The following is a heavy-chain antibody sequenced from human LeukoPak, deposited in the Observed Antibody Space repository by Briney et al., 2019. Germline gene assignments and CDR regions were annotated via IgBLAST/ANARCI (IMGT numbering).Heavy chain of an antibody. CDR2: ISYDGSNK. V-gene: IGHV3-30*03. Sequence: PGGSLRLSCAASGFTFSSYSMNWVRQAPGKGLEWVAVISYDGSNKYYADSVKGRFTISRDNSKNTLYLQMNSLRAEDTAVYYCARWTDSSGWFYYYYGMDVWGQGTTVTVSS. CDR1: GFTFSSYS. J-gene: IGHJ6*02. CDR3: ARWTDSSGWFYYYYGMDV. D-gene: IGHD6-19*01.